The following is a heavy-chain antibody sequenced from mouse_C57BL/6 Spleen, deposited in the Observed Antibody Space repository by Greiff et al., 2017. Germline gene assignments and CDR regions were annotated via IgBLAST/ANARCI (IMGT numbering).Heavy chain of an antibody. J-gene: IGHJ3*01. CDR2: INPSSGYT. CDR1: GYTFTSYS. V-gene: IGHV1-4*01. D-gene: IGHD5-1*01. CDR3: ARCEYAWLAY. Sequence: VQLQQSGAELARPGASVKMSCKASGYTFTSYSMHWVKQRPGQGLEWIGYINPSSGYTKYNQKFKDKATLTADKSSSTAYMQLSSLTSEDSAVYYGARCEYAWLAYWGQGTLVTVSA.